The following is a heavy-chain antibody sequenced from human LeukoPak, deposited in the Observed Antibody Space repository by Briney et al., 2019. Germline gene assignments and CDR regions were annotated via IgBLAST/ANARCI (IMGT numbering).Heavy chain of an antibody. D-gene: IGHD3-10*01. V-gene: IGHV3-30-3*01. CDR3: ARVPYVSGTFDY. J-gene: IGHJ4*02. CDR1: GFIFSSYA. Sequence: PGGSLRLSCAASGFIFSSYAIHWVRQAPGKGLEWVAVISYDGSGEYYTDSVKGRFTIYRDNSKNTLYLQMNSLRTEDTAVYYCARVPYVSGTFDYWGQGTLVTVSS. CDR2: ISYDGSGE.